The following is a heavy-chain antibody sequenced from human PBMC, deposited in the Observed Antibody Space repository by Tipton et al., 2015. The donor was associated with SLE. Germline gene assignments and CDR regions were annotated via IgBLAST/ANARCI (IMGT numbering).Heavy chain of an antibody. V-gene: IGHV4-4*07. CDR1: GGFISSYS. J-gene: IGHJ3*02. D-gene: IGHD4-17*01. CDR2: IYTSGST. Sequence: TLSLTCTVSGGFISSYSWSWIRQPAGKGLEWIGRIYTSGSTNYNPPLKSRVTMSVDTSKNQFSLKLSPVTAADTAVYYCARATVTRDAFDIWGQGTMVTVSS. CDR3: ARATVTRDAFDI.